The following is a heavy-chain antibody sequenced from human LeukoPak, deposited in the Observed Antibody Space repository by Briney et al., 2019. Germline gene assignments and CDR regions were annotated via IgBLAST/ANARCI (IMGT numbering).Heavy chain of an antibody. J-gene: IGHJ4*02. D-gene: IGHD6-19*01. CDR2: ISHDGINT. CDR1: GVTFSNYA. CDR3: VKDQREAYRSGWSRDFDY. V-gene: IGHV3-30*18. Sequence: PGRSLRLSCAASGVTFSNYAMHWVRQDSGRGLDWVAVISHDGINTYYADSVKGRFTISRDNSKNTLYLQVNSLRVEDTAVYYCVKDQREAYRSGWSRDFDYWGQGTLVTVSS.